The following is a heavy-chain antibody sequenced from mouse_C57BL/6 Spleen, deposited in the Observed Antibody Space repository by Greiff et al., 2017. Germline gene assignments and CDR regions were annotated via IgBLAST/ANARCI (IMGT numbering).Heavy chain of an antibody. Sequence: EVHLVESGGGLVKPGGSLKLSCAASGFTFSSYAMSWVRQTPEKRLEWVATISDGGSYTYYPDYVKGRFTISRDNAKNNLYLQMSDVKSEDTAMCYCARRWGLYWYFDVWGTGTTVTVSS. CDR1: GFTFSSYA. J-gene: IGHJ1*03. CDR3: ARRWGLYWYFDV. D-gene: IGHD1-1*02. V-gene: IGHV5-4*01. CDR2: ISDGGSYT.